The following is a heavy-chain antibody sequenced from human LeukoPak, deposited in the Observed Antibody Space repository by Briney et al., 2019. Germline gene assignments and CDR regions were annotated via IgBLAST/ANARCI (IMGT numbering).Heavy chain of an antibody. V-gene: IGHV1-18*01. D-gene: IGHD3-10*01. CDR1: GYSFTNYG. CDR2: ISTDNGYT. J-gene: IGHJ5*02. Sequence: GASVKVSCKASGYSFTNYGISWVRQAPGQGLEWMGWISTDNGYTNYGQNFQGRLTMTTDTSTSTAYMELRSLRSDDTAVYYCARDYFNFLVVPNWFDPWGQGTLVTVSS. CDR3: ARDYFNFLVVPNWFDP.